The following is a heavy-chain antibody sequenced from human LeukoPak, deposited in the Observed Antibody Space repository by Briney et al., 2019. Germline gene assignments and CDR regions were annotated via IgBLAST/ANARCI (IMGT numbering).Heavy chain of an antibody. V-gene: IGHV3-33*01. D-gene: IGHD3-22*01. CDR3: ARESPGGYYVDY. J-gene: IGHJ4*02. Sequence: GGSLRLSCAASGFTFSSYGMHWVRQAPGKGLEWVAVIWYDGSNKYYADSVKGRFTIPRDNSKNTLYLQMNSLRAEDTAVYYCARESPGGYYVDYWGQGTLVTVSS. CDR2: IWYDGSNK. CDR1: GFTFSSYG.